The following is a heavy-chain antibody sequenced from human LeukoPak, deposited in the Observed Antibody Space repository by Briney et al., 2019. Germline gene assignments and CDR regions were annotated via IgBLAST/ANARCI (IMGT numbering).Heavy chain of an antibody. D-gene: IGHD3-22*01. Sequence: PGGSLRLSCAASGFTFSSHNMNWVRQAPGKGLEWVSYISSSSTVIYYADSVKGRFTVSRDNAKNSLYLQMNSLRDEDTAVFYCARGDSSGYYFDYWGQGTLVTVSS. V-gene: IGHV3-48*02. CDR2: ISSSSTVI. CDR1: GFTFSSHN. CDR3: ARGDSSGYYFDY. J-gene: IGHJ4*02.